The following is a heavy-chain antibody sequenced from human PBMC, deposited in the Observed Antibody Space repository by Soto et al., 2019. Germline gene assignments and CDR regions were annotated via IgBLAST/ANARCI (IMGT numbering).Heavy chain of an antibody. J-gene: IGHJ6*02. Sequence: SVKVSCKASGGTFSSYAISWVRQAPGQGLEWMGGIIPIFGTANYAQKFQGRVTITADESTSTAYMELSSLRSEDTAVYYCVRDLGSSGWGVYYYYYYGMDVWGQGTTVTVSS. V-gene: IGHV1-69*13. CDR1: GGTFSSYA. CDR3: VRDLGSSGWGVYYYYYYGMDV. CDR2: IIPIFGTA. D-gene: IGHD6-19*01.